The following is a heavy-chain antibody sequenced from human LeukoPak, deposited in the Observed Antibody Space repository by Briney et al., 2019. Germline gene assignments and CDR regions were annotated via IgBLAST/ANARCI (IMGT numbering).Heavy chain of an antibody. CDR3: ARGPGYSSSSFDY. CDR2: IYHSGST. D-gene: IGHD6-6*01. V-gene: IGHV4-39*07. Sequence: SETLSLTCTVSGGSISSTSYYWGWLRQPPGKGLEWIGNIYHSGSTYYNPSLKSRVTISVDTSKNQFSLKLSSVTAADTAVYYCARGPGYSSSSFDYWGQGTLVTVSS. CDR1: GGSISSTSYY. J-gene: IGHJ4*02.